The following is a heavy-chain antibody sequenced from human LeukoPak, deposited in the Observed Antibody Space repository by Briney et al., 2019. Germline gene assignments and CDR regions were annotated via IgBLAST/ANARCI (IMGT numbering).Heavy chain of an antibody. D-gene: IGHD3-22*01. CDR1: DGSFSGYY. CDR3: ACLTTADAFDI. V-gene: IGHV4-34*01. J-gene: IGHJ3*02. CDR2: INHSGST. Sequence: SSETLSLTCAVYDGSFSGYYWSWIRQPPGKGLEWIGEINHSGSTNYNPSLKSRVTISLDTSKSQFSLKVRYVTAADTAVYYCACLTTADAFDIWGQGTMVTVSS.